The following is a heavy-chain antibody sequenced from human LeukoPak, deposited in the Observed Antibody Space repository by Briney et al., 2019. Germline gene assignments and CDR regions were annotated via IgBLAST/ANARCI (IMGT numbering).Heavy chain of an antibody. V-gene: IGHV4-30-4*08. CDR3: ARGGYSYGSSPWFDP. CDR1: GGSISSGDYY. CDR2: IYYSGST. Sequence: SETLSLTCTVSGGSISSGDYYWRWIRQPPGKGLEWFVYIYYSGSTYYNPSLKSRVTISVDTSKNQFSLKLSSVTAADTAVYYCARGGYSYGSSPWFDPWGQGTLVTVSS. D-gene: IGHD5-18*01. J-gene: IGHJ5*02.